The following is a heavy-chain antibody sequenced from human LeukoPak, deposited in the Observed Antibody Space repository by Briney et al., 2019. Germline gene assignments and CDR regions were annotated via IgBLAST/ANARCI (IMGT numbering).Heavy chain of an antibody. D-gene: IGHD6-19*01. J-gene: IGHJ4*02. CDR2: IYSGGST. CDR3: ARGYRYSTGWYYFDF. Sequence: GGSLRLSCAASGFTVSSNYMSWVRQAPGKGLEWVSVIYSGGSTYYADSVKGRFTISRDNSKNTLYLQMNNLRDEGTAVYYCARGYRYSTGWYYFDFWGQGTLVTVSS. CDR1: GFTVSSNY. V-gene: IGHV3-66*01.